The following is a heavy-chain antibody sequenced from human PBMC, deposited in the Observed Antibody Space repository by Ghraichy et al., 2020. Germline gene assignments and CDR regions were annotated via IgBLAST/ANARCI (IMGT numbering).Heavy chain of an antibody. CDR1: GLTVSRNY. Sequence: GESLNISCAASGLTVSRNYMSWVRQAPGKGLEWVSVIYSGGSTYFVDSVKGRFTISRDNSKNTLYLQMNSLRVEDTAVYYCARENDPYGSGSTDYWGQGTLGTVSS. D-gene: IGHD3-10*01. V-gene: IGHV3-66*01. J-gene: IGHJ4*02. CDR3: ARENDPYGSGSTDY. CDR2: IYSGGST.